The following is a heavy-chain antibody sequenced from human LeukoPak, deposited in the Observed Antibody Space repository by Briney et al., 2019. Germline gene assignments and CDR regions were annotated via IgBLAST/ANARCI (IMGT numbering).Heavy chain of an antibody. Sequence: GGSLRLSCAASGFTFSSYAMSWVRQAPGKGLEWVSAISGSGGSTYYADSVKGRFTISRDNYKNTLYPQMNSLRAEDTAVYYCAKDLKAVAGFDYWGQGTLVTVSS. CDR1: GFTFSSYA. J-gene: IGHJ4*02. CDR2: ISGSGGST. V-gene: IGHV3-23*01. D-gene: IGHD6-19*01. CDR3: AKDLKAVAGFDY.